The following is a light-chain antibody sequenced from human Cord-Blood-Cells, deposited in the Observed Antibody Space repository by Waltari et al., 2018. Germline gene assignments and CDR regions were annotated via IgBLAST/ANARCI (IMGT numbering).Light chain of an antibody. CDR3: QQYGSSPTWT. CDR2: GAS. CDR1: QSDSSSY. Sequence: DIVLTQSPGTLSLSPGERATLSCRASQSDSSSYLAWYQQKTGQAPRLLIYGASSSATGIPDRFSGSGSGTDFTLTISRLEPEDFAVYYCQQYGSSPTWTFGQGTKVEIK. J-gene: IGKJ1*01. V-gene: IGKV3-20*01.